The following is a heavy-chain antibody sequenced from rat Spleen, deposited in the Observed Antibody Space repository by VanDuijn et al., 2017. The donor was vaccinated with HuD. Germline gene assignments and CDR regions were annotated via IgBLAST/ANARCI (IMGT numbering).Heavy chain of an antibody. D-gene: IGHD1-11*01. CDR2: ISYDGSST. V-gene: IGHV5-7*01. CDR1: GFTFSDYN. Sequence: EVQLVESGGGLVQPGRSLKLSCAASGFTFSDYNMAWVRQAPKKGLEWVATISYDGSSTYYRDSVKGRFTISRDNAKSTLYLQMESLRSEDTATYYCAKDGERGYYFDYWGQGVMVTVSA. J-gene: IGHJ2*01. CDR3: AKDGERGYYFDY.